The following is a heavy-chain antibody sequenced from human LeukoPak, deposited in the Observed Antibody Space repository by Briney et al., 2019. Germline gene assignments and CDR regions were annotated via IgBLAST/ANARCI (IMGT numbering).Heavy chain of an antibody. Sequence: PGGSLRLSCAASGFTSSSYSMNWVRQAPGKGLEWVSYISSSGSTIYYADSVKGRFTISRDNAKNSLYLQMNTLRAEDTAVYYCAKRSSVWAFEYWGQGTLVTVSS. CDR1: GFTSSSYS. CDR2: ISSSGSTI. D-gene: IGHD6-19*01. CDR3: AKRSSVWAFEY. J-gene: IGHJ4*02. V-gene: IGHV3-48*04.